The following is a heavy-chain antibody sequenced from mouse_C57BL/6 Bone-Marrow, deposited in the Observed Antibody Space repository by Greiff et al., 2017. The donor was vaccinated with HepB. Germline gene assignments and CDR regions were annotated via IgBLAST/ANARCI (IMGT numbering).Heavy chain of an antibody. Sequence: QVQLQQPGAELVMPGASVKLSCKASGYTFTSYWMHWVKQRPGQGLEWIGEIDPSDSYTNYNQKFKGKSTLTVDKSSSTAYMQLSSLTSEDSAVYYGARWGPYYFSYYYAMDYWGQGTSVTVSA. J-gene: IGHJ4*01. V-gene: IGHV1-69*01. CDR1: GYTFTSYW. CDR3: ARWGPYYFSYYYAMDY. D-gene: IGHD2-10*01. CDR2: IDPSDSYT.